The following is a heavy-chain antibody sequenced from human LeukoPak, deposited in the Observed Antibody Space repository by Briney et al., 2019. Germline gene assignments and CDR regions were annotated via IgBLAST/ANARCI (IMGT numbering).Heavy chain of an antibody. V-gene: IGHV5-51*01. J-gene: IGHJ4*02. CDR1: GYSLTSYW. D-gene: IGHD2-2*01. Sequence: GESLKISCKGSGYSLTSYWIGWVRQMPGKGLEWMGIIYPGDSDTRYSPSFQGQVTISADKSISTAYLQWSSLKASDTAMYYCARRVGYCSRTSCYSTFDYWGQGTLVTVSS. CDR3: ARRVGYCSRTSCYSTFDY. CDR2: IYPGDSDT.